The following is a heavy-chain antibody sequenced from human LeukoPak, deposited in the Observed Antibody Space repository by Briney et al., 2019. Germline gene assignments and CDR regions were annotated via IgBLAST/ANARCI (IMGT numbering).Heavy chain of an antibody. Sequence: GGSLRLSCAASGFTVSSNYMSWVRQAPGKGLEWVSVIYSGGSTYYADSVKGRFTISRDNSKNTLYLQMNSLRAEDTAVYYCAKWGGPYYYDSSGYYPAEYYYYYYMDVWGKGTTVTISS. CDR3: AKWGGPYYYDSSGYYPAEYYYYYYMDV. CDR1: GFTVSSNY. D-gene: IGHD3-22*01. CDR2: IYSGGST. J-gene: IGHJ6*03. V-gene: IGHV3-66*01.